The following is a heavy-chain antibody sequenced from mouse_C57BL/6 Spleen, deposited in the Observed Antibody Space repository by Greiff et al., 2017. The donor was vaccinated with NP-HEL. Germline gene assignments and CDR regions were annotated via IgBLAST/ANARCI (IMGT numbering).Heavy chain of an antibody. V-gene: IGHV1-69*01. J-gene: IGHJ4*01. CDR1: GYTFTSYW. D-gene: IGHD1-1*01. CDR2: IDPSDSYT. Sequence: VQLQQPGAELVMPGASVKLSCKASGYTFTSYWMHWVKQRPGQGLEWIGEIDPSDSYTNYNQKFKGKSTLTVDKSSSTAYMQLSSLTSEDSAVYYCARSSIYYYGSSPSYAMDYWGQGTSVTVSS. CDR3: ARSSIYYYGSSPSYAMDY.